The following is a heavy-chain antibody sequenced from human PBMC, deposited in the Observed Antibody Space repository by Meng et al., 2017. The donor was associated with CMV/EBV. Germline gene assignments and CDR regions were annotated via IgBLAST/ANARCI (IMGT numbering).Heavy chain of an antibody. J-gene: IGHJ4*02. CDR3: AKEWGWCSSTSCYTLDY. CDR2: IRYDGSNK. V-gene: IGHV3-30*02. CDR1: FTFSGYG. D-gene: IGHD2-2*01. Sequence: FTFSGYGIHCVRQAPGKGLEWVAFIRYDGSNKYYADSVKGRFTISRDNSKNTLYLQMNSLRAEDTAVYYCAKEWGWCSSTSCYTLDYWGQGTLVTVSS.